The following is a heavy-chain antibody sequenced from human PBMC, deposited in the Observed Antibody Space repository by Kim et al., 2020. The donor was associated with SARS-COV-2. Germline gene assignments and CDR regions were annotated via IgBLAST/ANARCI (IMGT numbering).Heavy chain of an antibody. V-gene: IGHV4-34*01. D-gene: IGHD6-13*01. J-gene: IGHJ5*02. Sequence: SETLSLTCAVYGGSFSGYYWSWIRQPPGKGLEWIGDIYHSGITKYNPSLKSLVTISVDTTKNQFSLKLSSVTAADTAVYFCARSLFHATSSSWVRFDPWG. CDR3: ARSLFHATSSSWVRFDP. CDR1: GGSFSGYY. CDR2: IYHSGIT.